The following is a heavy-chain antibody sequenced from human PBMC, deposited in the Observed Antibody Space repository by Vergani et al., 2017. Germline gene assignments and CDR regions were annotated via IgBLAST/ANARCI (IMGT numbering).Heavy chain of an antibody. CDR3: ARNDYGDRGERYFDL. V-gene: IGHV3-48*03. CDR2: ISISVSTL. J-gene: IGHJ2*01. D-gene: IGHD4-17*01. Sequence: VQLVESGGGVVQPGRSLRLSCAASGFTFSSYEMNWVRQAPGKGLEWVSYISISVSTLYYADSVKGRFTISRDNAKNSLYLQMNSLRAEDTAVYYCARNDYGDRGERYFDLWGRGTLVTVSS. CDR1: GFTFSSYE.